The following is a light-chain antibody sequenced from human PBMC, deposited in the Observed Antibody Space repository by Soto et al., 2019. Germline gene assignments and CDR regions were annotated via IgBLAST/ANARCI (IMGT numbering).Light chain of an antibody. Sequence: QSALTQPASVSGSPGQSITISCTGTTRYVGGYNYVSWYQQHTGKVPKLLIHEVSNRPSGVSNRFSGSKSGNTASLTISGLQAEDEADYYCLSKTSSISYVFGTGTKLTVL. CDR2: EVS. CDR3: LSKTSSISYV. V-gene: IGLV2-14*01. J-gene: IGLJ1*01. CDR1: TRYVGGYNY.